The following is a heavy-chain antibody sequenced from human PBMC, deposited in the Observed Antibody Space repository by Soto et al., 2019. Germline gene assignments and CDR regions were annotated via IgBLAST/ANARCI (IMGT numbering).Heavy chain of an antibody. CDR3: ARERFSGSSSWADYYYYGMDV. V-gene: IGHV1-69*13. D-gene: IGHD6-13*01. CDR2: IIPIFGTA. J-gene: IGHJ6*02. Sequence: ASVKVSCKASGGTFSSYAISWVRQAPGQGLEWMGGIIPIFGTANYAQKFQGRVTITADESTSTAYMELSSLRSEDTAVYYCARERFSGSSSWADYYYYGMDVWGQGTTVTVSS. CDR1: GGTFSSYA.